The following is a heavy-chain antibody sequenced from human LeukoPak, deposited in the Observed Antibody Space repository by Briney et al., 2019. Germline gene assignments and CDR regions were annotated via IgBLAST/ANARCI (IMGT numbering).Heavy chain of an antibody. CDR3: ARDYGSQGRSSGRFDY. CDR1: GYTFTSYG. CDR2: ISAYNGNT. V-gene: IGHV1-18*01. J-gene: IGHJ4*02. D-gene: IGHD1-26*01. Sequence: GASVKVSCKASGYTFTSYGISWVRQAPGQGLEWMGWISAYNGNTNYAQKLQGRVTMTTDTTTSTAYMELRSLRSDDTAVYYCARDYGSQGRSSGRFDYWGQGTLVTVSS.